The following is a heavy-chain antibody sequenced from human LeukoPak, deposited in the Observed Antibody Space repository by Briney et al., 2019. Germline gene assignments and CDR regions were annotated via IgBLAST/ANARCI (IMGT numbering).Heavy chain of an antibody. Sequence: GGSLRLSCAASGFTFSDYYMSWIRQAPGKGLEWVSDISTSGSTINYADSVKGRFTISRDNAKNSMYLQMKSLRAEDTAVYYCARDLSGDYDSSEIDYWGQGTLVTVSS. CDR3: ARDLSGDYDSSEIDY. CDR1: GFTFSDYY. D-gene: IGHD3-22*01. CDR2: ISTSGSTI. J-gene: IGHJ4*02. V-gene: IGHV3-11*04.